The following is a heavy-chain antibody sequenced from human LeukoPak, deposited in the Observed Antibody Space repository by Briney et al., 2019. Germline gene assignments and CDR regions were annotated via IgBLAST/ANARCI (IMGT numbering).Heavy chain of an antibody. D-gene: IGHD3-22*01. Sequence: GGTLRLSCAASGFTFSSYGMSWVRQAPGKGVEWVSAISGSGGSTYYADSVKGRFTISRDNSKNTLYLQMNSLRAEDTAVYYCAKDLRSGYYLSWGQGTLVTVSS. CDR3: AKDLRSGYYLS. CDR2: ISGSGGST. CDR1: GFTFSSYG. J-gene: IGHJ4*02. V-gene: IGHV3-23*01.